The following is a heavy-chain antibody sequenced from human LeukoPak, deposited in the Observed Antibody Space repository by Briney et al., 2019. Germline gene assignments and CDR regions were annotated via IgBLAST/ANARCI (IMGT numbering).Heavy chain of an antibody. CDR1: GFTVSSNY. Sequence: SGGSLRLSCAASGFTVSSNYMSWVRQAPGKGLEWVSVIYSGGSTYYADSVKGRFTISRDNSKNTLYLQMNSLRAEDTAVCYCASGRAAGRVLIWGQGTLVTVSS. CDR3: ASGRAAGRVLI. D-gene: IGHD6-13*01. V-gene: IGHV3-53*01. CDR2: IYSGGST. J-gene: IGHJ4*02.